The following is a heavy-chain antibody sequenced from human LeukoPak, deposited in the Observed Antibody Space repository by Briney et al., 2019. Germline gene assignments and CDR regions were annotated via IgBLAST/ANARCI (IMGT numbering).Heavy chain of an antibody. CDR2: IIPILGIA. Sequence: SVKVSCKASGYTFTSYAISWVRQAPGQGLEWMGRIIPILGIANYAQKFQGRVTITADKSTSTAYMELSSLRSEDTAVYYCAREIRGITMVRGVITSWFDPWGQGTLVTVSS. CDR1: GYTFTSYA. CDR3: AREIRGITMVRGVITSWFDP. J-gene: IGHJ5*02. D-gene: IGHD3-10*01. V-gene: IGHV1-69*04.